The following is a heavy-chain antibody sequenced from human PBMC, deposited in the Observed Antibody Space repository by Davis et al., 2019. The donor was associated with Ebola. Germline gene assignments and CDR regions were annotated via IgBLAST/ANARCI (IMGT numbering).Heavy chain of an antibody. CDR3: AKVGAAGTGYGY. D-gene: IGHD6-13*01. CDR2: ISWNSGSI. V-gene: IGHV3-9*01. CDR1: GFTFDDYA. Sequence: GGSLRLSCAASGFTFDDYAMHWVRQAPGKGLEWVSGISWNSGSIGYADSVKGRFTISRDNAKNSLYLQMNSLRAEDTALYYCAKVGAAGTGYGYWGQGTLVTVSS. J-gene: IGHJ4*02.